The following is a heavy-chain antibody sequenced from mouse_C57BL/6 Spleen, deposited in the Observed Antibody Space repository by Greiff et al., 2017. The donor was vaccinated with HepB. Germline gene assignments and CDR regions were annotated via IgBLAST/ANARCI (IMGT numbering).Heavy chain of an antibody. Sequence: VQLQQSGAELVKPGASVKISCKASGYAFSSYWMNWVKQRPGKGLEWIGQIYPGDGDTNYNGKFKGKATLIADKSSSTAYMQLSSLTSEDSAVYFCARQGDYYGSSPWFAYWGQGTLVTVSA. V-gene: IGHV1-80*01. J-gene: IGHJ3*01. CDR3: ARQGDYYGSSPWFAY. D-gene: IGHD1-1*01. CDR1: GYAFSSYW. CDR2: IYPGDGDT.